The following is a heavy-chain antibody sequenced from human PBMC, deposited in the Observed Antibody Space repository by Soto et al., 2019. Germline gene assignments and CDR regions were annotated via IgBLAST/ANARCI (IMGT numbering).Heavy chain of an antibody. Sequence: QVQLVESGGGVVQPGRSLRLSCAASGFTFSSYAMHWVRQAPGKGLEWVALISYDGSDKDYADSVKGRFAISRDNSRITLFLQMNSLRAEDTAVYYCARDDYKYYDSSGYYRSPAYWGQGTLVTVSS. CDR3: ARDDYKYYDSSGYYRSPAY. V-gene: IGHV3-30*09. J-gene: IGHJ4*02. D-gene: IGHD3-22*01. CDR1: GFTFSSYA. CDR2: ISYDGSDK.